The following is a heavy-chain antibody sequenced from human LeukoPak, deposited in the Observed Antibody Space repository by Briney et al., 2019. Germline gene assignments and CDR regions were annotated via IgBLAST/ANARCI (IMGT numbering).Heavy chain of an antibody. CDR2: ITSGSSPI. CDR1: GFTFRSYS. D-gene: IGHD4-17*01. J-gene: IGHJ4*02. V-gene: IGHV3-48*02. Sequence: GRSLRLSCAASGFTFRSYSMNWVRQAPGKGLEWVSYITSGSSPIYYADSVKGRFTISRDNAKNSLYLQMNSLRDEDTAVYYCARRAYGDDSFDYWGQGTLVTVSS. CDR3: ARRAYGDDSFDY.